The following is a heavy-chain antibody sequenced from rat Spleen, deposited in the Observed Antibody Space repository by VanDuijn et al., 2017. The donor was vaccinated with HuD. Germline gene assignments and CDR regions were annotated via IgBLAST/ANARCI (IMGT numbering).Heavy chain of an antibody. Sequence: EVQLVESGGGLVQPGRSLRLSCAASGFTFSDYNMAWVRQAPRKGLEWVAIITYDGSSTYYRDSVKGRFTISRDNAESTLYLQMDSLRSEDTATYYCATHPHNYGGYYFDYWGQGVMVTVSS. V-gene: IGHV5-7*01. CDR1: GFTFSDYN. D-gene: IGHD1-11*01. CDR3: ATHPHNYGGYYFDY. J-gene: IGHJ2*01. CDR2: ITYDGSST.